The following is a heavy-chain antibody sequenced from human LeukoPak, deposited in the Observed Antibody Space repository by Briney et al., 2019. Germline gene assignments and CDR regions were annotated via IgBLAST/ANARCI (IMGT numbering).Heavy chain of an antibody. CDR1: GYTFISYG. J-gene: IGHJ5*02. Sequence: ASVKVSCKASGYTFISYGITWVRQAPGQGLEWMGWISAYNGNTNYAQKLQGRVTITRDTSASTAYMELSSLRSEDTAVYYCARAVLSWGYNWFDPWGQGTLVTVSS. CDR3: ARAVLSWGYNWFDP. CDR2: ISAYNGNT. D-gene: IGHD7-27*01. V-gene: IGHV1-18*01.